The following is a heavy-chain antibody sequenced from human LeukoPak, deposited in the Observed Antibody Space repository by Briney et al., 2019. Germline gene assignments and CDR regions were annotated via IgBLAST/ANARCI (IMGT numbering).Heavy chain of an antibody. CDR2: IYHSGST. J-gene: IGHJ5*02. CDR1: GGSISSSNW. CDR3: ARGGLQDWFDP. V-gene: IGHV4-4*02. D-gene: IGHD4-11*01. Sequence: SETLSLTCAVSGGSISSSNWWSWVRQPPGKGLEWIGEIYHSGSTNYNPSLKSRVTISVDTSKNQFSLKLSSVTAADTAVYYCARGGLQDWFDPWGQGTLVTVSS.